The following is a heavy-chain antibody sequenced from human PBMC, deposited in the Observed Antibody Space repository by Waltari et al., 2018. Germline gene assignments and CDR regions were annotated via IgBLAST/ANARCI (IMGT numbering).Heavy chain of an antibody. V-gene: IGHV3-21*03. CDR2: IGGTHSNI. Sequence: EVRLAESGGGLVKPGGSLGLSWHASGFGFRDDAVNWVRQAPGTGLEWVSSIGGTHSNIFYADSVKGRFTVSRDNAKNSLYLQMDNLRAEDSGLYFCTRDLYGSGGDWFDPWGQGTLVTVSS. CDR3: TRDLYGSGGDWFDP. CDR1: GFGFRDDA. J-gene: IGHJ5*02. D-gene: IGHD3-10*01.